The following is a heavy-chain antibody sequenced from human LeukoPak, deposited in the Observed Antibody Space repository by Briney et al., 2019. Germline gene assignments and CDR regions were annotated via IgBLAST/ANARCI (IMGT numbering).Heavy chain of an antibody. CDR3: VKDLGRYRNNCFDY. CDR1: GFTFSSYA. CDR2: ISGSGGGT. D-gene: IGHD1-26*01. Sequence: GGYLRLSCAASGFTFSSYAMSWVRQAPEKGLEWVSTISGSGGGTYSADSVKGRFTISRDDSKNTLYLQMNSLRAEDTAVYYCVKDLGRYRNNCFDYWGQGTLVTVSS. V-gene: IGHV3-23*01. J-gene: IGHJ4*02.